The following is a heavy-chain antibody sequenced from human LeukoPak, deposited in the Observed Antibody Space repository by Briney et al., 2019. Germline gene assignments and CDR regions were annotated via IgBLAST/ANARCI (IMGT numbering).Heavy chain of an antibody. CDR3: ARHGSHLSLYWGYNYGDAFDI. V-gene: IGHV4-38-2*01. CDR2: IYHSGRT. Sequence: SETLSLTCAVSGYSISSGYYRGWIRQPPGTGLEWIGCIYHSGRTYYNPSLKSRLTISVDTSKNQFSLKLSSVTAADTAVYYCARHGSHLSLYWGYNYGDAFDIWGQGTMVTVSS. J-gene: IGHJ3*02. D-gene: IGHD5-18*01. CDR1: GYSISSGYY.